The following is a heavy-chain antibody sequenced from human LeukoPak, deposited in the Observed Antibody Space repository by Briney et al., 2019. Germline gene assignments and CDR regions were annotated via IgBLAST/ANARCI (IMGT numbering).Heavy chain of an antibody. CDR2: IYYSGST. Sequence: ASQTLSLTCTVSGGSISSGGYYWSWIRQHPGKGLEWIGYIYYSGSTNYNPSLKSRVTISVDTSKNQFSLKLSSVTAADTAVYYCASSSRDGYTKVGAFDIWGQGTMATVSS. D-gene: IGHD5-24*01. CDR3: ASSSRDGYTKVGAFDI. V-gene: IGHV4-61*08. CDR1: GGSISSGGYY. J-gene: IGHJ3*02.